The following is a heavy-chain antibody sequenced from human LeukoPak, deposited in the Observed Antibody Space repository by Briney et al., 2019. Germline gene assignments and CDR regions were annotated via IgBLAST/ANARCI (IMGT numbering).Heavy chain of an antibody. J-gene: IGHJ4*02. CDR1: GFTFSSYG. Sequence: GSLRLSCVASGFTFSSYGMHWVRQAPGKGLEWVAVIRYDGSNKYYADSVKGRFTISRDNSKNTLYLQMNSLRAEDTAVYYCAKGGIAAAGDLYFDYWGQGTLVTVSS. V-gene: IGHV3-30*02. CDR2: IRYDGSNK. CDR3: AKGGIAAAGDLYFDY. D-gene: IGHD6-13*01.